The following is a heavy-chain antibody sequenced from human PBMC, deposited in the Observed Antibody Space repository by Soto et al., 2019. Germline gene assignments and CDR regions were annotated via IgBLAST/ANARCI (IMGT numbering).Heavy chain of an antibody. J-gene: IGHJ6*02. D-gene: IGHD4-4*01. Sequence: QLQLQESGPGLVKPSETLSLTCTVSGGSISSSSYYWGWIRQPPGKGLEWIGSIYYSGSTYYNPSLKSRVTISVDTSKNQFSLKLSSMTAADTAVYYCVVNNYPAYYYYYGMDVWGQGTTVTVSS. CDR1: GGSISSSSYY. CDR2: IYYSGST. CDR3: VVNNYPAYYYYYGMDV. V-gene: IGHV4-39*01.